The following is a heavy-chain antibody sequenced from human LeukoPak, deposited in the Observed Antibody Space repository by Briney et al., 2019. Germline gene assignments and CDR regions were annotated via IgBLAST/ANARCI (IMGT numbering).Heavy chain of an antibody. J-gene: IGHJ3*02. CDR2: IYYGGST. CDR1: NGSIGSYDSY. Sequence: SETLSLTCTVSNGSIGSYDSYWSWIRQPPGKGLDWIAYIYYGGSTDSTPSLKSRVTISVDTSKNQFSLRLTSVTAADTAVYYCARVSRGGSGSGAFDIWGQGTMVTVSS. D-gene: IGHD3-10*01. V-gene: IGHV4-30-4*01. CDR3: ARVSRGGSGSGAFDI.